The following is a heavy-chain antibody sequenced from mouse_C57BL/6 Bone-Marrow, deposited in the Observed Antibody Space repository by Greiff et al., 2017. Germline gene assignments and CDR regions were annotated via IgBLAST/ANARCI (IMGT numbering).Heavy chain of an antibody. CDR1: GYTFTSYW. CDR2: INPSDSKI. J-gene: IGHJ2*01. CDR3: ARCSGRFFDY. Sequence: VQLLQPGAELVKPGSSVKLSCKASGYTFTSYWMHWVQQTPIQGLEWIGYINPSDSKIHYNQKLKDKDTLTRDKSSSTAYMQMSSLTSEDSAVYYCARCSGRFFDYWGQGTTLTVSA. D-gene: IGHD1-1*01. V-gene: IGHV1-52*01.